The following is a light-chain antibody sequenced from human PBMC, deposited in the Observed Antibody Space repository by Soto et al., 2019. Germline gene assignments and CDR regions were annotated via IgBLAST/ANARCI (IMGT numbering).Light chain of an antibody. CDR1: QSIGSSY. CDR2: GAS. CDR3: QQYSSSPIT. Sequence: EVVLTQSPGTLSLSPGERATLSCRASQSIGSSYLAWYQQKPSQAPRLLIYGASSRATGIPDRFSGGGSGTDFSLTISRLDPEDFAVYYCQQYSSSPITFGQGTRLEIK. V-gene: IGKV3-20*01. J-gene: IGKJ5*01.